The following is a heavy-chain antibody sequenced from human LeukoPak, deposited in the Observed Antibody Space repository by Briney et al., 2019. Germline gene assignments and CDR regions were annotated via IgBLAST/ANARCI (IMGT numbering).Heavy chain of an antibody. CDR2: IIPIFGTA. Sequence: SVKVSCKASGGTFSSYAISWVRQAPGQGLEWMGGIIPIFGTANYAQKFQGRVTITADKSTSTAYMELSSLRSEDTAVYYCARSHVIAAAGSTYYYYMDVWGKGTTVTISS. J-gene: IGHJ6*03. D-gene: IGHD6-13*01. V-gene: IGHV1-69*06. CDR3: ARSHVIAAAGSTYYYYMDV. CDR1: GGTFSSYA.